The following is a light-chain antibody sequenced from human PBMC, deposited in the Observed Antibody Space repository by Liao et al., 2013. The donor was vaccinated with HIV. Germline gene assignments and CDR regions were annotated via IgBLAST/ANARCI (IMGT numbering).Light chain of an antibody. CDR2: QDR. CDR3: QAWDSNTYVV. CDR1: NIGSKS. Sequence: SYELTQPPSVSVAPGKTARITCGGNNIGSKSVHWYHRKPGQAPVLVIYQDRKRPSGIPERFSGSNSGNTATLTISGTQAMDEADYYCQAWDSNTYVVFGGGTKLTVL. V-gene: IGLV3-21*01. J-gene: IGLJ2*01.